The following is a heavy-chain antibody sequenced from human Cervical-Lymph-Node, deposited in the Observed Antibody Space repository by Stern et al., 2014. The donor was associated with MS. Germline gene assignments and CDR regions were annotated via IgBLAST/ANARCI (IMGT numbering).Heavy chain of an antibody. D-gene: IGHD1-26*01. Sequence: VHLVESGPGLVRPSETLSLTCTASGDSVSSEDYYWSWIRQSPGKDLEWIGYIYYRGRPNYNPSLKSRLTISLDTSKNQFSLKLISGTAADTAVYYCARSGYYGIDVWGQGTTVIVSS. V-gene: IGHV4-61*08. CDR1: GDSVSSEDYY. CDR3: ARSGYYGIDV. CDR2: IYYRGRP. J-gene: IGHJ6*02.